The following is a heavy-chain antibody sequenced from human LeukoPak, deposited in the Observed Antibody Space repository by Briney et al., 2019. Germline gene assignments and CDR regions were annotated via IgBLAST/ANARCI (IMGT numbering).Heavy chain of an antibody. CDR1: GFTSSNYA. D-gene: IGHD3-10*01. Sequence: GGSLRPSCAASGFTSSNYAMAWVRQAPEKGLEWVSVISGSGGYTNYADSVKGRFTISRDNSKNTLDLQMNSLRAEDTAVYYCAKYQIGDSVRSGFDIWGQGRMVTVSS. CDR2: ISGSGGYT. V-gene: IGHV3-23*01. CDR3: AKYQIGDSVRSGFDI. J-gene: IGHJ3*02.